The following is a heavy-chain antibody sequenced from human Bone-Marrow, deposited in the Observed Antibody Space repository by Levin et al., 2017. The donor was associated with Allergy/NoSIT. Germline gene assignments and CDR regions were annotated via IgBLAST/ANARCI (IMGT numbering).Heavy chain of an antibody. CDR3: ARISRSTPYH. CDR2: VNYSGRT. V-gene: IGHV4-34*01. Sequence: MSSETLSLTCAVYGGSFSGYYWTWIRQPPGKGLEWIGEVNYSGRTKYNPSLKSRVTISVDTSKNQFSLKLSSVTAADTAMYYCARISRSTPYHWGQGTLVTVSS. CDR1: GGSFSGYY. J-gene: IGHJ5*02.